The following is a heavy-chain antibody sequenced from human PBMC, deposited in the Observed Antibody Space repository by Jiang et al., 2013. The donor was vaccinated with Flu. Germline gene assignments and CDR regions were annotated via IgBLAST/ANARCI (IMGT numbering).Heavy chain of an antibody. J-gene: IGHJ4*02. Sequence: PGGPVRLSCAASGFTFDDYGMSWVRQAPGKGLEWVSGINWNGGSTGYADSVKGRFTISRDNAKNSLYLQMNSLRAEDTALYYCARDDLYGSGSYDYWGQGTLVTVSS. CDR3: ARDDLYGSGSYDY. CDR2: INWNGGST. CDR1: GFTFDDYG. V-gene: IGHV3-20*04. D-gene: IGHD3-10*01.